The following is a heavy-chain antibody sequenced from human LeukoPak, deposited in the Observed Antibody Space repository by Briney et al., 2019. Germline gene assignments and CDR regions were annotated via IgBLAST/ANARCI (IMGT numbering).Heavy chain of an antibody. CDR2: IISGSSYI. CDR3: ARGINSGIYYQYVMDV. V-gene: IGHV3-21*01. Sequence: GGSLRLSCAASGFTFSSYSINWVRQAPGKGLEWVSSIISGSSYIFFADSVKGRFTISRDNAKNSLYLQMNSLRAEDTAVYYCARGINSGIYYQYVMDVWGQGTTVSVSS. D-gene: IGHD1-26*01. CDR1: GFTFSSYS. J-gene: IGHJ6*02.